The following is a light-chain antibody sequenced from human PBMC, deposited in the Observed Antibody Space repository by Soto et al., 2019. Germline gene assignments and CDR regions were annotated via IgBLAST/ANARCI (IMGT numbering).Light chain of an antibody. Sequence: QSVLTQSPSASASLGASVKLTCTLSSGHSSYAIAWHQQQPEKGPRYLMKLNSDGSHSKGDGIPDRFSGSSSGAERYLTISSLQSADEADYYCQTWGTGGVVFGGGTKLTVL. J-gene: IGLJ2*01. CDR3: QTWGTGGVV. V-gene: IGLV4-69*01. CDR1: SGHSSYA. CDR2: LNSDGSH.